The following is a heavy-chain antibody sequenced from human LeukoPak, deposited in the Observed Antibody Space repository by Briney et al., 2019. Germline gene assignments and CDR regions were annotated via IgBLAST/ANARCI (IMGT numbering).Heavy chain of an antibody. CDR1: GFTFSSYA. CDR2: ISYDGSNK. D-gene: IGHD6-19*01. J-gene: IGHJ4*02. CDR3: ARDWSSGWYPCSDY. V-gene: IGHV3-30-3*01. Sequence: PTGGSLRLSCAASGFTFSSYAMHWVRQPPGKGLEWGAVISYDGSNKYYADSVKGRFTISRDNSKNTLYLQMNSLRAEDTAVYYCARDWSSGWYPCSDYWGQGTLLTVSS.